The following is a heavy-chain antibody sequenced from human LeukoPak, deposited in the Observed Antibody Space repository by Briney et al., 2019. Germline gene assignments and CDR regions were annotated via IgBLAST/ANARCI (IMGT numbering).Heavy chain of an antibody. CDR1: GGSINGHW. Sequence: SETLSLTCAVSGGSINGHWWTWVRRPPGKGLEWIGEIYHSGSTNYNASLKSRVTISVDKSRNQFSLKLSSLTAADTAVYYCASRHDSWTYWGQGTLVTVSS. CDR2: IYHSGST. CDR3: ASRHDSWTY. D-gene: IGHD3/OR15-3a*01. V-gene: IGHV4-4*02. J-gene: IGHJ4*02.